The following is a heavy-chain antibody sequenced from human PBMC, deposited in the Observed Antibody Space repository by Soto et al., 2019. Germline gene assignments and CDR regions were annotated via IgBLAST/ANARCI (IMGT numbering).Heavy chain of an antibody. CDR3: ARHADPYYDDILTGSLPNAFDI. J-gene: IGHJ3*02. CDR1: GYTFTSYG. CDR2: ISAYNGNT. V-gene: IGHV1-18*01. Sequence: ASVKVSCKASGYTFTSYGISWVRQAPGQGLEWMGWISAYNGNTNYAQKLQGRVTMTTDTSTSTAYMELRSLRSDDTAVYYCARHADPYYDDILTGSLPNAFDIWGQGTMVTVSS. D-gene: IGHD3-9*01.